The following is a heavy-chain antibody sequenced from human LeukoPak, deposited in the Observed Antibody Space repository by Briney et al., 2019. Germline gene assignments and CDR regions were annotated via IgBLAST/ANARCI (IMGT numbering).Heavy chain of an antibody. Sequence: ASVKVSCKASGYTFTGYYMHWVRQAPGLGLEWMGWINPNSGGTNYAQKFQGRVTMTRDTSISTAYMELSRLRSDDTAVYYCARDRTRTGYSSGWYHDYWGQGTLVTVSS. CDR2: INPNSGGT. CDR3: ARDRTRTGYSSGWYHDY. D-gene: IGHD6-19*01. J-gene: IGHJ4*02. CDR1: GYTFTGYY. V-gene: IGHV1-2*02.